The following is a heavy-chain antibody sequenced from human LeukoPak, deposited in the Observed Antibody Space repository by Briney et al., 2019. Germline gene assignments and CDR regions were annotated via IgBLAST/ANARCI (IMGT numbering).Heavy chain of an antibody. CDR2: INHSGST. CDR1: GGSFSGYY. CDR3: ARVLGYSSRGPYYFDY. V-gene: IGHV4-34*01. J-gene: IGHJ4*02. D-gene: IGHD6-13*01. Sequence: PSETLSHTCAVYGGSFSGYYWSWIRQPPGKGLEWIGEINHSGSTNYNPSLKSRVTISVDTSKNQFSLKLSSVTAADTAVYYCARVLGYSSRGPYYFDYWGQGTLVTVSS.